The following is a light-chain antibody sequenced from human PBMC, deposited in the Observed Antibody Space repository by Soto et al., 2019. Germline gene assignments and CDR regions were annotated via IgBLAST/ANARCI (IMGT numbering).Light chain of an antibody. CDR3: SSYTSSTTPGV. CDR1: SSDVGGYNY. Sequence: QSVLTQPASVSGSPGQSITISCTGTSSDVGGYNYVSWYQQHPGKAPKLMIYEVTNRPSGVSNRFSDSKSGNTASLTISGLQAEDEADYYCSSYTSSTTPGVFGTGTKVTVL. J-gene: IGLJ1*01. V-gene: IGLV2-14*01. CDR2: EVT.